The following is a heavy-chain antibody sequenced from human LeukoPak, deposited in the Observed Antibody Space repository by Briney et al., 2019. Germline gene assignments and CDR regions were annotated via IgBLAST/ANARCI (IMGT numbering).Heavy chain of an antibody. J-gene: IGHJ4*02. CDR3: ASVPGVYSSSWYEDY. CDR1: GGSISSYY. CDR2: IYTSGST. V-gene: IGHV4-4*07. D-gene: IGHD6-13*01. Sequence: SETLSLTCTVSGGSISSYYWSWIRQPAGKGLEWIGRIYTSGSTNYNPSLKSRVTMSVDTSKNQFSLKLSSVTAADTAVYYCASVPGVYSSSWYEDYWGQGTLVTVSS.